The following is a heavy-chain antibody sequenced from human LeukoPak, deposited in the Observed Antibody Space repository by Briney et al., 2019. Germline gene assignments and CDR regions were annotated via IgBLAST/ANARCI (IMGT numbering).Heavy chain of an antibody. V-gene: IGHV1-2*06. D-gene: IGHD5-12*01. CDR1: GYTFTGYY. J-gene: IGHJ4*02. CDR3: ARGRIGTNPSGYLT. Sequence: ASVKVSCKASGYTFTGYYMRWVRQAPGQGLEWMGRINPNSGGTNYAQKFQGRVTMTRDTSISTAYMELSRLRSDDTAVYYCARGRIGTNPSGYLTWGQGTLVTVSS. CDR2: INPNSGGT.